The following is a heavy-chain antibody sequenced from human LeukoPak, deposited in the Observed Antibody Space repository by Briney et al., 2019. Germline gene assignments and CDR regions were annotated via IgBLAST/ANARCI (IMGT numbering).Heavy chain of an antibody. D-gene: IGHD5-24*01. V-gene: IGHV4-39*01. J-gene: IGHJ3*02. CDR2: IYYSVRT. Sequence: XXIGSIYYSVRTYYSPSLKCRVSISVDTSKHQFSLKLSSVTAADTAVYYCARAGRWLQLGAFDIWGXXT. CDR3: ARAGRWLQLGAFDI.